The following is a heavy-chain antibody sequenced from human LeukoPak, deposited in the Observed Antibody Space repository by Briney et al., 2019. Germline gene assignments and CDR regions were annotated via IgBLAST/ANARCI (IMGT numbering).Heavy chain of an antibody. CDR3: EGWERPFDY. D-gene: IGHD1-26*01. CDR1: GFTVSTNY. CDR2: VYSDGKT. V-gene: IGHV3-53*01. J-gene: IGHJ4*02. Sequence: GGSLRLSCAASGFTVSTNYMSWARQAPGKGLEWVSVVYSDGKTCYADAVKGRFTISKDSSRNTLYLQMNSLRAEDTAVYYCEGWERPFDYWGQGTLVTVSS.